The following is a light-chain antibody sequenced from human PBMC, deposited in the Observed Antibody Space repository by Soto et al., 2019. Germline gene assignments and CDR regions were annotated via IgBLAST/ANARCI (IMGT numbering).Light chain of an antibody. J-gene: IGLJ1*01. CDR2: DVN. V-gene: IGLV2-14*01. CDR1: SSDIGGYNF. Sequence: QSALTQPASVSGSPGQSITISCTGISSDIGGYNFVSWYQQYPGEVPKLMIYDVNARPSGVSNRFSGSKSGNTASLTISGLQPNDEADYYCSSYTSASTLVFGTGTKLTVL. CDR3: SSYTSASTLV.